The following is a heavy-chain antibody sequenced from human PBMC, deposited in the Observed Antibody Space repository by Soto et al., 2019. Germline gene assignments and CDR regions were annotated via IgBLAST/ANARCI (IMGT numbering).Heavy chain of an antibody. CDR1: GFTFSDYY. D-gene: IGHD2-15*01. J-gene: IGHJ4*02. V-gene: IGHV3-11*06. CDR3: ARDRSLTDRSVDFDY. CDR2: ISSSSSYT. Sequence: GGSLRLSCAASGFTFSDYYMSWIRQAPGKGLEWVSYISSSSSYTNYADSVKGRFTISRDNAKNSLYLQMNSLRAEDTAVYYCARDRSLTDRSVDFDYWGQGTLVNVSS.